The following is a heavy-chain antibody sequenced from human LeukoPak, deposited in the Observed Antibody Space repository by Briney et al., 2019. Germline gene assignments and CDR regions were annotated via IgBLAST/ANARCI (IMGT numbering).Heavy chain of an antibody. CDR3: ARDVKVGAQTFDY. Sequence: PGESLRLSCAASGFTLSDYSMRWVRQAPGKGMGWVSYISSCDSTIYYADSVKGRFTISRDNAKNSLYLQMNSLRAEDTAVYYCARDVKVGAQTFDYWGQGTLVTVSS. CDR2: ISSCDSTI. D-gene: IGHD1-26*01. V-gene: IGHV3-11*01. J-gene: IGHJ4*02. CDR1: GFTLSDYS.